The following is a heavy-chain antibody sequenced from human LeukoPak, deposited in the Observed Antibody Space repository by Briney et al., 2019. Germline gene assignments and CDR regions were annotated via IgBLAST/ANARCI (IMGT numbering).Heavy chain of an antibody. J-gene: IGHJ4*02. CDR3: ASEAFCAGGSCSIHRVAS. Sequence: GASVKVSFKASGYTFTAYYLHWVRQAPGQGLEWMGWIDTNSGGTNYAQKFQGRVTSTRDTSIGTAYMELSSLISDDTAVYYCASEAFCAGGSCSIHRVASWGPGTLDTVSS. CDR1: GYTFTAYY. D-gene: IGHD2-15*01. V-gene: IGHV1-2*02. CDR2: IDTNSGGT.